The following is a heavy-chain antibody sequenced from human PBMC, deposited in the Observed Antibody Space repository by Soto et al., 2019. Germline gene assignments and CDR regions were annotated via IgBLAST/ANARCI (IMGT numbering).Heavy chain of an antibody. CDR1: GVSISNYY. Sequence: PSETLSLTCTVCGVSISNYYWSWIRQTPTKGLEWIGYMYYTGSTSYNPSLKSRVTTSVDTSKSQFSLKLSSVTAADTAVYYCARTKVAAGDYYYYMDVWGRGTTVTVSS. J-gene: IGHJ6*03. CDR3: ARTKVAAGDYYYYMDV. D-gene: IGHD2-15*01. CDR2: MYYTGST. V-gene: IGHV4-59*08.